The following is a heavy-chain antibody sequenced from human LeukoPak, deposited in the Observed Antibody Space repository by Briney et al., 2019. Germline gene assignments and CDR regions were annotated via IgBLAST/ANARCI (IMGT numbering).Heavy chain of an antibody. V-gene: IGHV4-59*11. CDR2: IYQSGNT. J-gene: IGHJ4*02. Sequence: SETLSLTCTVSGGSIRTHYWSWIRQPPGKGLEWIAYIYQSGNTNYNPSLKSRVTMSVDTSKNQFSLKLSSVTAADTAVYYCARDADGHLDYWGQGTLVTVSS. D-gene: IGHD2-8*01. CDR3: ARDADGHLDY. CDR1: GGSIRTHY.